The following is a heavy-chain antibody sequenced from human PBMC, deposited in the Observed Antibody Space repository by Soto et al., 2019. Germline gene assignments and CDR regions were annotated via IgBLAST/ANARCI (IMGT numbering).Heavy chain of an antibody. CDR3: ARELRGKTMENV. Sequence: GGSLRLSCAASGFTFSCYSMNWVRQAPGKGLEWVSYISSSSSTIYYADSVKCRFTISRDNATNSLSLQLNIESAEDQEEDYSARELRGKTMENVWGNGTTVTVSS. CDR2: ISSSSSTI. J-gene: IGHJ6*04. D-gene: IGHD1-26*01. V-gene: IGHV3-48*01. CDR1: GFTFSCYS.